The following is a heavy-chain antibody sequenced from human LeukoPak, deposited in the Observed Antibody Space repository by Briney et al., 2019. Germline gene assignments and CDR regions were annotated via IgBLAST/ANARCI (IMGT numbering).Heavy chain of an antibody. D-gene: IGHD1-7*01. CDR1: GFPFSSYT. J-gene: IGHJ5*02. Sequence: GGSLTLSCAASGFPFSSYTMNWLRRAPGKGLAWVSSVGRISTNIYSSVSVQGQFAMSRDNATHSLYLQMSTLTPEDTPVYYCARNYDTSSVDGWFDPWGQGTLVTVSS. V-gene: IGHV3-21*01. CDR3: ARNYDTSSVDGWFDP. CDR2: VGRISTNI.